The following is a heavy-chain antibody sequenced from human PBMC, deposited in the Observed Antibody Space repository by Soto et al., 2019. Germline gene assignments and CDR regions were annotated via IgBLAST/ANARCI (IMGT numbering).Heavy chain of an antibody. V-gene: IGHV3-15*01. D-gene: IGHD5-12*01. CDR2: IKSKTDGGTT. CDR1: GFTISNAW. Sequence: EMQLVESGGGLVKHGGSLRLSCAASGFTISNAWMSWVRQAPGKGLEWVGRIKSKTDGGTTDYAAPVKGRFTISRDDSKNTLYLQMNSLKTEDTAVYYCTTDPYSGYDPPRYYYYYYMDVWGKGTTVTVSS. J-gene: IGHJ6*03. CDR3: TTDPYSGYDPPRYYYYYYMDV.